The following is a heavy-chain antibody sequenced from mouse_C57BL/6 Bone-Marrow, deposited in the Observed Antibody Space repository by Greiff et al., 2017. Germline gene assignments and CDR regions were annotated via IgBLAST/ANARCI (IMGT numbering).Heavy chain of an antibody. CDR3: ARTGSSLYYALDY. Sequence: QVQLQQSGAELVKPGASVKMSCKASGYTFTSYWITWVKQRPGQGLEWIGDIYPGSGSTNYNEKFKSKATLTVDTSSSTAYMQLSSLTSEYSAVYYCARTGSSLYYALDYWGQGTAVTVSS. J-gene: IGHJ4*01. D-gene: IGHD1-1*01. CDR1: GYTFTSYW. CDR2: IYPGSGST. V-gene: IGHV1-55*01.